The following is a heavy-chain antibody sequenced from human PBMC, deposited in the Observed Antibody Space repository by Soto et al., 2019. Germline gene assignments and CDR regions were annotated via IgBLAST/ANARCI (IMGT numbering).Heavy chain of an antibody. CDR1: GFTFSSYA. V-gene: IGHV3-30-3*01. CDR3: ARVLGYCSSTSCYSPFDLRY. D-gene: IGHD2-2*02. Sequence: LRLSCAASGFTFSSYAMHWVRQAPGKGLEWVAVISYDGSNKYYADSVKGRFTISRDNSKNTLYLQMNSLRAEGTAVYYCARVLGYCSSTSCYSPFDLRYWGQGTLVTVSS. CDR2: ISYDGSNK. J-gene: IGHJ4*02.